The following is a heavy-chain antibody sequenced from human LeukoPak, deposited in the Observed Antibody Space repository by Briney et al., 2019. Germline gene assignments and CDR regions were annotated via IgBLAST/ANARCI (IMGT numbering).Heavy chain of an antibody. J-gene: IGHJ5*02. Sequence: PGRSLRLSCAASGFTFSSYGMHWVRQAPGKGLEWVAVISYDGSNKYYADSVKGRFTISRDNSKNTLYLQMNSLRAEDTAVYYCARHAAGVNWFDPWGQGTLVTVSS. CDR3: ARHAAGVNWFDP. V-gene: IGHV3-30*03. D-gene: IGHD6-13*01. CDR1: GFTFSSYG. CDR2: ISYDGSNK.